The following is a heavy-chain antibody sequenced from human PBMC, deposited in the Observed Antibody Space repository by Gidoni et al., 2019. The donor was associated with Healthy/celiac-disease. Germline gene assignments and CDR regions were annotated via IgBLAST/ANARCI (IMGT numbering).Heavy chain of an antibody. CDR1: GASFSGYY. CDR3: ARGRGIVVVVAATDYYGMDV. J-gene: IGHJ6*02. V-gene: IGHV4-34*01. D-gene: IGHD2-15*01. Sequence: QVPLQQWGAGLLKPSETLSLNCAVYGASFSGYYWRWIRQPPGKGLEWIGEINHSGSTHYNPSLKSRVTRSVDTSKNQFSLKLSSVTAADTAVYDCARGRGIVVVVAATDYYGMDVWGQGTTVTVSS. CDR2: INHSGST.